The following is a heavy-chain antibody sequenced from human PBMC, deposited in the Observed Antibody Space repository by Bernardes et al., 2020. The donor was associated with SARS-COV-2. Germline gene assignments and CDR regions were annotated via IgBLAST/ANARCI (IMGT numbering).Heavy chain of an antibody. V-gene: IGHV1-18*04. D-gene: IGHD1-26*01. Sequence: ASVKVSCTASGYSFSNHDMNWVRQAPGQGLEWVGWIIPHSANTNYAHNLQGRVSMTTDASARTGYMELRSLRSDDTAVYYCWVRVETGGVVFDHWGQGTLVTVSP. CDR2: IIPHSANT. J-gene: IGHJ4*02. CDR1: GYSFSNHD. CDR3: WVRVETGGVVFDH.